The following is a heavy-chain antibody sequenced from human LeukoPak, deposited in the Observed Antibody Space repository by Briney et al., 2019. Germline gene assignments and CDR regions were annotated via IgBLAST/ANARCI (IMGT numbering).Heavy chain of an antibody. CDR2: ISAYNGNT. V-gene: IGHV1-18*01. CDR1: GYTFTSYG. CDR3: ARYNSYGYPYYFDY. Sequence: ASVKVSCKASGYTFTSYGISWVRQAPGQGLEWMGWISAYNGNTNYAQKLQGRVTMTTDTSTSTAYMELRSLRSGDTAVYYCARYNSYGYPYYFDYWGQGTLVTVSS. D-gene: IGHD5-18*01. J-gene: IGHJ4*02.